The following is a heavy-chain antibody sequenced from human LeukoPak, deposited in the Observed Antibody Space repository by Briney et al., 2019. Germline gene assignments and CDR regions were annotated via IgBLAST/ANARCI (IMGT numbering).Heavy chain of an antibody. J-gene: IGHJ4*02. D-gene: IGHD1-26*01. Sequence: PGGSLRLSCAASGFTSSDYSMNWVRQAPGKGLEWVSSISSRTTYISYADSLKGRFTISRDNAKNSLYLQMNSLRAEDTAVYYCVRDRSGSYPYYFDFWGQGTLVTVSS. CDR3: VRDRSGSYPYYFDF. V-gene: IGHV3-21*01. CDR2: ISSRTTYI. CDR1: GFTSSDYS.